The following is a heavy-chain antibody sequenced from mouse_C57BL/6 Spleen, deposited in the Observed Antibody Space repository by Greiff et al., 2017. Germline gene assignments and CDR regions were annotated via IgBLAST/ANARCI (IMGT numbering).Heavy chain of an antibody. V-gene: IGHV5-4*01. Sequence: EVQLVESGGGLVKPGGSLKLSCASSGFTFRSYAMSWVRQTPETRLEWVATISDGGSYTYYPDNVKGRFTISRDNAKNNLYLQMSHLKSEDTAMYYCARDGYYHIDYWGQGTTLTVSS. CDR1: GFTFRSYA. D-gene: IGHD2-3*01. CDR3: ARDGYYHIDY. CDR2: ISDGGSYT. J-gene: IGHJ2*01.